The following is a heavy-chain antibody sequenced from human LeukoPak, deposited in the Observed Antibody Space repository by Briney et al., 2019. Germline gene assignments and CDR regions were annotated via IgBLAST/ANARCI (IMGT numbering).Heavy chain of an antibody. CDR1: GGTFSSYA. CDR2: IIPIFGTA. J-gene: IGHJ4*02. D-gene: IGHD1-26*01. V-gene: IGHV1-69*13. Sequence: ASVKVSCKASGGTFSSYAISWVRQAPGQGLEWMGGIIPIFGTANYAQKFQGGVTITADESTSTAYMELSSLRSEDTAVYYCARGSGSYAGNYYFDYWGQGTLVTVSS. CDR3: ARGSGSYAGNYYFDY.